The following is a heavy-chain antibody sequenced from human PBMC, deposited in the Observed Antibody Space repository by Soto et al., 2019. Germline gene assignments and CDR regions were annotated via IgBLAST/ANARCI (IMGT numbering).Heavy chain of an antibody. Sequence: QVPLVQSGAEVKQTGSSVKISCKTSGHPLSYRYLHWFRQAPGQAFEWMGRMRPLIGDTNNAQKVHDRLTLTRDRPMTTAYMGLRSLTSDDTAIYYCAGEGSYETLSGNSHIFDWGQGTLVSVSS. J-gene: IGHJ4*02. CDR2: MRPLIGDT. D-gene: IGHD3-9*01. CDR1: GHPLSYRY. V-gene: IGHV1-45*02. CDR3: AGEGSYETLSGNSHIFD.